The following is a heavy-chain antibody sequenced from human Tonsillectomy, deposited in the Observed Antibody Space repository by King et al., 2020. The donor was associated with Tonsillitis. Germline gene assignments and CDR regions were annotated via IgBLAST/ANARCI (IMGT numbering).Heavy chain of an antibody. CDR3: AIQIAAADPLIDP. D-gene: IGHD6-13*01. CDR1: GYSFTNYW. V-gene: IGHV5-51*01. J-gene: IGHJ5*02. Sequence: QLVQSGAEVKKPGESLKISCQGSGYSFTNYWIGWVRQMPGKGLEWMGSIYPRDSDTRYSLSFQGQVTISVDKSMNTAYLQWSSLKASDTAMYYCAIQIAAADPLIDPWGQGTLVTASS. CDR2: IYPRDSDT.